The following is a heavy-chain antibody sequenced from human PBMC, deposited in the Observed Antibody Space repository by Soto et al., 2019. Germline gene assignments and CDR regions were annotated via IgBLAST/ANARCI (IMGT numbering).Heavy chain of an antibody. Sequence: GGSLRLSCAASGFTFSSYSKNWVRQAPGKGLEWVSSISSSSSYIYYADSVKGRFTIPRDNAKNSLYLQMNSLRAEDTAVYYCARVRGYSFNNYFDYWGQGTLVTVSS. D-gene: IGHD5-18*01. CDR3: ARVRGYSFNNYFDY. J-gene: IGHJ4*02. CDR1: GFTFSSYS. V-gene: IGHV3-21*01. CDR2: ISSSSSYI.